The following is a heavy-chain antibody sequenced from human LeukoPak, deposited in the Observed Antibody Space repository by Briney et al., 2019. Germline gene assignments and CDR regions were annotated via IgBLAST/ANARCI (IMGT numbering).Heavy chain of an antibody. CDR1: GFTFSSHS. CDR2: ISGSSSYI. J-gene: IGHJ6*03. CDR3: ARVTGDGSGSEDYYYMDV. Sequence: PGGSLRLSCAAPGFTFSSHSMNWVRQAPGKGVEGVSSISGSSSYIYYADSVKGRFTISRDNDKNSLYLQMNSLRAEDTAVYYCARVTGDGSGSEDYYYMDVWGKGTTVTVSS. V-gene: IGHV3-21*01. D-gene: IGHD3-10*01.